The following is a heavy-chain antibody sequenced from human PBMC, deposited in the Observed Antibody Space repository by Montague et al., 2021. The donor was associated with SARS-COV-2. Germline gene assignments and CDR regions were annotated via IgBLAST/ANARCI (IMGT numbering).Heavy chain of an antibody. CDR2: ISSSGSTI. V-gene: IGHV3-48*03. CDR1: GFTFSSYE. Sequence: SLRLSCAASGFTFSSYEMNWVRQAPGKGLEWVSYISSSGSTIYYADSVKGRFTISRDNAKNSLYPQMNSLRAEDTAVYYCARDRGLVWFGPDDAFDIWGQGTMVTVSS. D-gene: IGHD3-10*01. J-gene: IGHJ3*02. CDR3: ARDRGLVWFGPDDAFDI.